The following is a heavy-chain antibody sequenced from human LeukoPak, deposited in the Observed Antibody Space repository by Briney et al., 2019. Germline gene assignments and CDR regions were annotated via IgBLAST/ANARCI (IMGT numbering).Heavy chain of an antibody. J-gene: IGHJ4*02. D-gene: IGHD2-21*02. CDR1: GFTFSNYA. Sequence: GRSLRLSCAASGFTFSNYAMSWVRQAPGKGLEWVSGIRSSGHNTYYEDSVKGRFTISRDNSKNMLYLQMNSLRAEDTAVYYCAKYVCGGDCYVYFDCWGQGTLVTVSS. CDR2: IRSSGHNT. V-gene: IGHV3-23*01. CDR3: AKYVCGGDCYVYFDC.